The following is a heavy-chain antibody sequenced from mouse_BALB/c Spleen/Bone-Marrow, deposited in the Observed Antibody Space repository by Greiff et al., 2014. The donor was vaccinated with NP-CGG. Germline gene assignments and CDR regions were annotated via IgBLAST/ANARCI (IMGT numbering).Heavy chain of an antibody. CDR1: GYTFTTYW. D-gene: IGHD3-2*01. V-gene: IGHV1S81*02. CDR3: ARRDSSGYLFAY. J-gene: IGHJ2*01. Sequence: VQLQQSGAELVRPGASVKLSCKASGYTFTTYWMHWVKQRPGQGLEWIGEINPSDGRTNYSEKFKSKATLTVDKSSNTAYMQLSSLTSEDSAVYYCARRDSSGYLFAYWGQGTTLTVSS. CDR2: INPSDGRT.